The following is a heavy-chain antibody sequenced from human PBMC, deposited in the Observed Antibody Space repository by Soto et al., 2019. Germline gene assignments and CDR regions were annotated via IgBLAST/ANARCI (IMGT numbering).Heavy chain of an antibody. V-gene: IGHV4-30-4*01. D-gene: IGHD3-10*01. J-gene: IGHJ6*02. Sequence: PSETLSLTCTVSGGSISSGDYYWSWIRQPPGKGLEWIGYIYYSGSTYYNPSLKSRVTISVDTSTNQFSLKLSSVTAADTAVYYCARVRGDRRWLQPGGYYYYGMDVWGQGTTVTVSS. CDR1: GGSISSGDYY. CDR2: IYYSGST. CDR3: ARVRGDRRWLQPGGYYYYGMDV.